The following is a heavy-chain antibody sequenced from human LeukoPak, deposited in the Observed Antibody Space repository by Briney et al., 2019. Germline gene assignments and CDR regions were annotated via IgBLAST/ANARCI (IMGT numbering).Heavy chain of an antibody. J-gene: IGHJ5*02. D-gene: IGHD1-7*01. CDR3: ARDSGTTGEVKFDP. V-gene: IGHV4-4*07. Sequence: SETLSLACTVSGASISSYYWSWIRQPAGKGLEWIGRIYVSGSTTYNPSLESRVTMSLDTSKNQISLKVSSVTAADTAVYYCARDSGTTGEVKFDPWGQGTLVTVSS. CDR1: GASISSYY. CDR2: IYVSGST.